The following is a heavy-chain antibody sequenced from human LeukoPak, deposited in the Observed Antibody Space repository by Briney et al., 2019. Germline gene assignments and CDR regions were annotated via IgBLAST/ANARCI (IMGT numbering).Heavy chain of an antibody. CDR2: ISWNSGSI. V-gene: IGHV3-9*01. J-gene: IGHJ4*02. Sequence: PGRSLRLSCAASGSTFDDYAMHWVRQAPGKGLEWVSGISWNSGSIGYADSVKGRFTISRDNAKNSLYLQMNSLRAEDTALYYCAKGRSYGSGNDYWGQGTLVTVSS. D-gene: IGHD3-10*01. CDR3: AKGRSYGSGNDY. CDR1: GSTFDDYA.